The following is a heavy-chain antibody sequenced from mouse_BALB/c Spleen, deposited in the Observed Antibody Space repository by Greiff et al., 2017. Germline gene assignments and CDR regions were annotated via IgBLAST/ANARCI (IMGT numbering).Heavy chain of an antibody. CDR2: IYPGDGDT. J-gene: IGHJ4*01. CDR3: ARTITTPYYAMDY. CDR1: GYAFSSYW. V-gene: IGHV1-80*01. Sequence: QVQLQQSGAELVRPGSSVKISCKASGYAFSSYWMNWVKQRPGQGLEWIGQIYPGDGDTNYNGKFKGKATLTADKSSSTAYMQLSSLTSEDSAVYFCARTITTPYYAMDYWGQGTSVTVSS. D-gene: IGHD2-4*01.